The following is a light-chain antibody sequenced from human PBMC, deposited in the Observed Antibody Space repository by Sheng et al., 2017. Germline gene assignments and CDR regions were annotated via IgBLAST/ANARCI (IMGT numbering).Light chain of an antibody. CDR1: QSVTNNY. V-gene: IGKV3-20*01. CDR2: DAS. Sequence: VLTQSPGTLSLSPGESATLSCRASQSVTNNYLAWYQQKSGRAPRLLIHDASTRAAGVPDRFSGSGSETDFTLNINGLEPEDLAVYYCQDYGTSPYTFGQGTRLEI. CDR3: QDYGTSPYT. J-gene: IGKJ2*01.